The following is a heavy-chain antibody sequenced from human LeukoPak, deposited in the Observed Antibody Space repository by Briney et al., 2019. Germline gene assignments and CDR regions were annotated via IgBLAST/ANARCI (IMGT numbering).Heavy chain of an antibody. V-gene: IGHV3-23*01. D-gene: IGHD3-10*01. J-gene: IGHJ4*02. CDR1: GFTFSNYA. Sequence: PGGSLRLSCAASGFTFSNYAMNWARQAPGKGLEWVSAITNSGGSTYYADSVKGRFTISRDNSKGTLYLQMNSLTAEDTAVYYCAKRYYYDSGSFDYWGQGTLVTVSS. CDR3: AKRYYYDSGSFDY. CDR2: ITNSGGST.